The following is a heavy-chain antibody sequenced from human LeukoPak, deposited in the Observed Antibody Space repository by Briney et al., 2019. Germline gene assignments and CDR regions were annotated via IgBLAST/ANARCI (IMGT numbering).Heavy chain of an antibody. Sequence: SVTVSCKASGGTFSSYAISWVRQAPGQGLEWMGGIIPIFGTANYAQKFQGRVTITADESTSTAYMELSSLRSEDTAVYYCARDSGDYRGGGFNYWGQGTLVTVSS. CDR3: ARDSGDYRGGGFNY. D-gene: IGHD2-21*02. J-gene: IGHJ4*02. CDR1: GGTFSSYA. V-gene: IGHV1-69*13. CDR2: IIPIFGTA.